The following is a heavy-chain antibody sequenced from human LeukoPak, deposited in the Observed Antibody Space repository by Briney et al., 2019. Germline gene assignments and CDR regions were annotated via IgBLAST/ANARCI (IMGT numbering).Heavy chain of an antibody. D-gene: IGHD6-19*01. CDR3: ARDSGSGWDVFDI. CDR2: ISYDGSNK. CDR1: GFTFSNHA. V-gene: IGHV3-30-3*01. Sequence: GRSLRLSCAASGFTFSNHAMHWVRQAPGKGLEWVAVISYDGSNKYYADSVKGRFTISRDNSKNTLYLQMNSLRAEDTAVYYCARDSGSGWDVFDIWGQGKMVTVSS. J-gene: IGHJ3*02.